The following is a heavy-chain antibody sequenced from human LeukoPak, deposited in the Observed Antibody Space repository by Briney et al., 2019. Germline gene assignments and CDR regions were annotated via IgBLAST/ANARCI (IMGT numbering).Heavy chain of an antibody. CDR3: AREHTSGTYYIDY. V-gene: IGHV3-11*01. J-gene: IGHJ4*02. D-gene: IGHD1-26*01. CDR2: ISNSGSTI. Sequence: GGSLRLSCAASGFTFSDYYMTWIRQAPGKGLEWVSYISNSGSTIYYADSVKGRFTISRDNGKNSLYLQMNSLRAEDTAVYYCAREHTSGTYYIDYWGRGTLVTVSS. CDR1: GFTFSDYY.